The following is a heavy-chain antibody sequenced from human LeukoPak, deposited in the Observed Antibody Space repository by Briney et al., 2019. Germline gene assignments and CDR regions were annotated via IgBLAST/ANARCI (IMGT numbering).Heavy chain of an antibody. CDR3: ARGRWLAYFDP. V-gene: IGHV4-39*07. D-gene: IGHD6-19*01. J-gene: IGHJ5*02. CDR2: FHYSGST. Sequence: SETLSLTCSVSGASISDSSDYWGWIRQPPGKGLEWIGSFHYSGSTYYNSSLKSRVTISVDTSNNQFSLRLNSVTAADTAVYYCARGRWLAYFDPWGQGTLVTVSS. CDR1: GASISDSSDY.